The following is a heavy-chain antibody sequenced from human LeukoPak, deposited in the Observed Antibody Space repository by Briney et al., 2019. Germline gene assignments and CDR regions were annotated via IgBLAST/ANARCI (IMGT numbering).Heavy chain of an antibody. J-gene: IGHJ1*01. V-gene: IGHV1-69*10. CDR3: ARDGEYDCSSTSCYIYFQH. D-gene: IGHD2-2*02. CDR2: IITILSIA. Sequence: ASVKVSFSSSGSTFTSYDINWVRQATGQGLEWMGGIITILSIANYAQKFQGRVTITADKSTSTAYMELSSLRSEDTAVYYCARDGEYDCSSTSCYIYFQHWGQGTLVTVSS. CDR1: GSTFTSYD.